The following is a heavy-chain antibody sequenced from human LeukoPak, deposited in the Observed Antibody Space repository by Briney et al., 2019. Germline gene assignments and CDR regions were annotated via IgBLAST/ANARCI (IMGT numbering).Heavy chain of an antibody. CDR2: ISGNSRDT. J-gene: IGHJ6*02. V-gene: IGHV3-23*01. CDR3: ARYCGGGSCFLNYYGMDV. D-gene: IGHD2-15*01. Sequence: GGSLRLSCAASGFTFSIYAMTWVRQAPGKGLEWVSAISGNSRDTHYIDSVKGRFTISRDNSKNTLYLQMNSLRADDTAVYYCARYCGGGSCFLNYYGMDVWGQGTTVTVSS. CDR1: GFTFSIYA.